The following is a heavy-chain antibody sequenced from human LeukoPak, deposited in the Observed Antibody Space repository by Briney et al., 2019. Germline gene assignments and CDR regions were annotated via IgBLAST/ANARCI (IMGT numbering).Heavy chain of an antibody. J-gene: IGHJ4*02. CDR1: GGSISSSSHF. Sequence: PSETLSLTCTVSGGSISSSSHFWGWIRQPPGKGLEWIGSIYYSGSTYYNPSLKSRVTISVDTSKNQFSLKLSSVTAADTAVYYCARRVGATEDFDYWGQGTLVTVPS. CDR3: ARRVGATEDFDY. CDR2: IYYSGST. D-gene: IGHD1-26*01. V-gene: IGHV4-39*01.